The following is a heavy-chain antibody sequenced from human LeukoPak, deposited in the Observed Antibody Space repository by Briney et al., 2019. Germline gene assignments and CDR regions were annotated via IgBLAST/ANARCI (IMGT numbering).Heavy chain of an antibody. CDR1: GGSINSYY. D-gene: IGHD1-26*01. Sequence: RPSETLSLTCTVSGGSINSYYWSWIRQPPGKGLEWIGYIYYSGSTNYNPSLMSRVTISVDTSKTQFSLKLSSVTAADTAVYYCARVVGATSQDTFDIWGQGTMVTVSS. J-gene: IGHJ3*02. CDR3: ARVVGATSQDTFDI. V-gene: IGHV4-59*01. CDR2: IYYSGST.